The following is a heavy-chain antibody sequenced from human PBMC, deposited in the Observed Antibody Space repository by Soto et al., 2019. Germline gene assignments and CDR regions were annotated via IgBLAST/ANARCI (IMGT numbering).Heavy chain of an antibody. CDR2: IIPIFGTA. D-gene: IGHD5-18*01. CDR1: GGTFSSYA. V-gene: IGHV1-69*12. J-gene: IGHJ6*02. Sequence: QVELVQSGAEVKKPGSSVKVSCKASGGTFSSYAISWVRQAPGQGLEWMGGIIPIFGTANYAQKFQGRVTITADESTSTAYMERSSLRSEDTAVYYCARGVIQLWFELCWDYGMDVWGQGTTVTVSS. CDR3: ARGVIQLWFELCWDYGMDV.